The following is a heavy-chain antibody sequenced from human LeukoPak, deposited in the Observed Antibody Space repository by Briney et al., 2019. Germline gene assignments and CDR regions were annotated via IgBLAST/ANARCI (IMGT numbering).Heavy chain of an antibody. J-gene: IGHJ3*02. Sequence: PGGSLRLSCAASGFAFSDYILDWVRQAPGEGLEWVGRIRRRGQSYTTEYAASVEGRFTISREDSKNSMYLHMNSPKAEDTAVYCCRDGGVRDKTAFDIWGQGTMVTVSS. CDR1: GFAFSDYI. D-gene: IGHD3-16*01. CDR3: RDGGVRDKTAFDI. V-gene: IGHV3-72*01. CDR2: IRRRGQSYTT.